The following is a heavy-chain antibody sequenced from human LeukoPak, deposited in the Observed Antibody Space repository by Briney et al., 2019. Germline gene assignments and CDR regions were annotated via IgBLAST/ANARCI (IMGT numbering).Heavy chain of an antibody. CDR1: GFTFSSYS. Sequence: GGSLRLSCAASGFTFSSYSMNWVRQAPGKGLEWVSAISGSGGSTYYADSVKGRFTISRDNAKNSLYLQMSSLRAEDTAVYYCAKVGYDFWSGYSTLYYYYMDVWGKGTTVTVSS. V-gene: IGHV3-23*01. CDR3: AKVGYDFWSGYSTLYYYYMDV. J-gene: IGHJ6*03. D-gene: IGHD3-3*01. CDR2: ISGSGGST.